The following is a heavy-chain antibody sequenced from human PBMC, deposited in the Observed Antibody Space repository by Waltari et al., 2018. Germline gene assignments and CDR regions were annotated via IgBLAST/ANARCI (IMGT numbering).Heavy chain of an antibody. V-gene: IGHV4-39*07. Sequence: QLQLQESGPGLVKPSETLSLTCTVSGGSISSSSYYWGWIRQPPGKGLEWIGSIYYSRCTYYNPSLKSRVTISVDTSKNHFSLKLSSVTAADTAVYYCARAGPYCSSTSCYGYYYYMDVWGKGTTVTISS. J-gene: IGHJ6*03. D-gene: IGHD2-2*01. CDR2: IYYSRCT. CDR3: ARAGPYCSSTSCYGYYYYMDV. CDR1: GGSISSSSYY.